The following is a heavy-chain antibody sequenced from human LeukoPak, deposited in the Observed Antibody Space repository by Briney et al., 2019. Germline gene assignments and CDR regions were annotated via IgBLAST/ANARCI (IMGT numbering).Heavy chain of an antibody. CDR2: IKQDVSEK. V-gene: IGHV3-7*01. CDR3: ARVTLFDASDYMVV. Sequence: GGSLRLSCAASGVTFSSNWMSWVRQAQEEGLEWGANIKQDVSEKYYVDSVKGRITISRDNAKNSLYLQMNSLRAEDTAVYYCARVTLFDASDYMVVWGEGTTVTASS. D-gene: IGHD2/OR15-2a*01. CDR1: GVTFSSNW. J-gene: IGHJ6*03.